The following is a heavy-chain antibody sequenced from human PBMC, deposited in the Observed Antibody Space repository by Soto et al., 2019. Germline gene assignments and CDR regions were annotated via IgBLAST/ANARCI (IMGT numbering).Heavy chain of an antibody. D-gene: IGHD2-21*02. CDR3: ARGGLVGTNIMGYFDV. J-gene: IGHJ3*01. CDR1: GGSIISFFQY. Sequence: SEALSLTCSVFGGSIISFFQYWTWIRQRAGKGLGLIVDVYCNGTTNYNPSLMIRVSISVDTSKNQFSLRLTSVTSAETAAYHCARGGLVGTNIMGYFDVWGHRKIVTVSS. V-gene: IGHV4-31*03. CDR2: VYCNGTT.